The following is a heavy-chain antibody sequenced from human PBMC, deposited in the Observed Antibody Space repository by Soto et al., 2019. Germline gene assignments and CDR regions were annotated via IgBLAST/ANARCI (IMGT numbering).Heavy chain of an antibody. CDR2: INTDGSST. Sequence: EVQLVESGGGLVQPGGSLRLSCAVSGFTFSSVWMHWVRQAPGEGLVWVSRINTDGSSTSYADSVKGRFAIARDNAKNTLYLQINSLRVEDTAMYCCAKRGVDTFGLSYWGQGTLVTVPS. D-gene: IGHD5-18*01. CDR3: AKRGVDTFGLSY. V-gene: IGHV3-74*01. J-gene: IGHJ4*02. CDR1: GFTFSSVW.